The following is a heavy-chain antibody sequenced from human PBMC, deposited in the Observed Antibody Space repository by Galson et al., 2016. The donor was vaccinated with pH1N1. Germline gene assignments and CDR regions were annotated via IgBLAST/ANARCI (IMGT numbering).Heavy chain of an antibody. CDR1: GFTFSDYH. D-gene: IGHD4-11*01. CDR2: ISGTSNTI. J-gene: IGHJ4*02. Sequence: SLRLSCAASGFTFSDYHMSWIRQAPGKGLEWVSYISGTSNTIYYAASVKGRFTISRDNAKNSLSLQMNSLGHDDTAVYYCARALLYSNFVSEYWGLGTLVTVSS. CDR3: ARALLYSNFVSEY. V-gene: IGHV3-11*04.